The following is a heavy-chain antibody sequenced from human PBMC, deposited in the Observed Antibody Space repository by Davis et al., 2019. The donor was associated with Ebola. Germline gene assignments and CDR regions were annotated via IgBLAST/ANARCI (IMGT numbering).Heavy chain of an antibody. J-gene: IGHJ6*03. CDR3: ARGISLPPGFYYYYYMDV. V-gene: IGHV4-4*02. CDR1: GGSISSSNW. D-gene: IGHD5/OR15-5a*01. CDR2: IYYSGST. Sequence: PSETLSLTCAVSGGSISSSNWWSWVRQPPGKGLEWIGEIYYSGSTNYNPSLKSRVTISVDKSKNQFSLKLSSVTAADTAVYYCARGISLPPGFYYYYYMDVWGKGTTVTVSS.